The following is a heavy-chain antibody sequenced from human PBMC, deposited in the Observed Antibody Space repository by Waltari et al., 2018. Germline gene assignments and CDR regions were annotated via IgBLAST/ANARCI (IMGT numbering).Heavy chain of an antibody. CDR1: GYSIRTGYY. Sequence: QVQLQESGPGLVKPSETLSLTGPVSGYSIRTGYYWGWIRQPPGKGLEWIGSIYHSGSTYYNPSLKSRVTISVDTSKNQFSLKLSSVTAADTAVYYCAREVRGAFYYWGQGTLVTVSS. CDR2: IYHSGST. D-gene: IGHD1-1*01. CDR3: AREVRGAFYY. J-gene: IGHJ4*02. V-gene: IGHV4-38-2*02.